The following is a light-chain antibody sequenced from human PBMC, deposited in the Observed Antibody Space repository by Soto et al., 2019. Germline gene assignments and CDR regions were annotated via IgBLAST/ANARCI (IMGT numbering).Light chain of an antibody. V-gene: IGKV3-11*01. CDR3: QQRSNWPPPT. J-gene: IGKJ3*01. Sequence: EIVLTQSPATLSLSPGERATLSCRASQSVSSYLAWYQQKPGQAPRLLIYDASNRATGIPARFSGSGSGTDFTLTISSLEPEDFAVYYCQQRSNWPPPTFGPGTKLDIK. CDR1: QSVSSY. CDR2: DAS.